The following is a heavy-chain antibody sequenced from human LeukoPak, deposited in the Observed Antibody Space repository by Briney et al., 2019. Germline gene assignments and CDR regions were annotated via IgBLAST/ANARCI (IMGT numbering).Heavy chain of an antibody. J-gene: IGHJ4*02. CDR2: IYPDDSDT. D-gene: IGHD6-6*01. CDR3: ARHRLSDSSPDDY. V-gene: IGHV5-51*01. CDR1: GYSFTNYW. Sequence: GESLKISCKGSGYSFTNYWIGWVRQMPGKGLEWMGIIYPDDSDTRYSPSFQGQVTISADKSISTAYLQWSSLKASDTAMYYCARHRLSDSSPDDYWGQGTLVTVSS.